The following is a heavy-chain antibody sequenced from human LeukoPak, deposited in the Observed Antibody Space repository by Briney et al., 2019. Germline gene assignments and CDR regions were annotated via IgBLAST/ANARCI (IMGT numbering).Heavy chain of an antibody. D-gene: IGHD3-3*01. V-gene: IGHV4-39*07. CDR2: MYYSGTT. Sequence: PSETLSLTCTVSGGSISSSNYYWGWIRQPPGKGLEWIGSMYYSGTTYYNPSLKSRVTISLDTSMNQFSLKLSSVTAADTAVYYCARSVFDEGGLDNWFDPWGQGTLVTVSS. J-gene: IGHJ5*02. CDR3: ARSVFDEGGLDNWFDP. CDR1: GGSISSSNYY.